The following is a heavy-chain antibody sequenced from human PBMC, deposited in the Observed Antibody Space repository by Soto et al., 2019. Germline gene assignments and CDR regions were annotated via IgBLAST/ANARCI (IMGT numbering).Heavy chain of an antibody. J-gene: IGHJ4*01. CDR1: GFTLSSYA. Sequence: QVQLVESGGGVVQPGRSLRLSCAASGFTLSSYAMHWVRQAPGKGLEWVAVLSYDGSNKYYTDSVKGRFTISRDNSKNTLYVQMNALRAEDTAVDHCARGKTYMYGSYYFDYWGQVTLVTVSS. D-gene: IGHD4-17*01. CDR2: LSYDGSNK. V-gene: IGHV3-30-3*01. CDR3: ARGKTYMYGSYYFDY.